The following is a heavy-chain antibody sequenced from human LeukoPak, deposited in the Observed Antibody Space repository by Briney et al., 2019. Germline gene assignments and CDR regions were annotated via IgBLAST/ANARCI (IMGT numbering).Heavy chain of an antibody. CDR1: GGSFSGYY. V-gene: IGHV4-34*01. Sequence: SETLSLTCAVYGGSFSGYYWSWIRQPPGKGLEWIGEINHSGSTNYNPSLKSRVTISVDTSKNQFSLKLSSVTAADTAVYYCARGNLYGVVVTATVYFDLWGRGTLVTVSS. J-gene: IGHJ2*01. CDR2: INHSGST. D-gene: IGHD2-21*02. CDR3: ARGNLYGVVVTATVYFDL.